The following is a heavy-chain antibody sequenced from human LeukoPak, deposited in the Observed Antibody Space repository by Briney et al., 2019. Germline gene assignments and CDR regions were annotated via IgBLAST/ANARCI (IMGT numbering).Heavy chain of an antibody. CDR2: IIPIFGTA. V-gene: IGHV1-69*05. CDR3: ARRDSGSYSGRAFDI. Sequence: SAKVSCKASGGTFSSYAISWVRQAPGQGLEWMGGIIPIFGTANYAQKFQGRVTITTDESTSTAYMELSSLRSEDTAVYYCARRDSGSYSGRAFDIWGQGTMVTVSS. J-gene: IGHJ3*02. D-gene: IGHD1-26*01. CDR1: GGTFSSYA.